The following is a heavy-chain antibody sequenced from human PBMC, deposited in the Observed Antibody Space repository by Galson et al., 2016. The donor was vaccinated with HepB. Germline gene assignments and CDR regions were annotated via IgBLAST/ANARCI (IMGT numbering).Heavy chain of an antibody. J-gene: IGHJ2*01. CDR1: GFTVSSDY. Sequence: SLRLSCAASGFTVSSDYMNWVRQAPGKGLEWVSVIYSGGTTYYADSVKGRFTISRDNSKNTLYLQMNSLRAEDTAVYYCASLRFKGFDLWGRGTLVTVSP. CDR3: ASLRFKGFDL. V-gene: IGHV3-53*01. D-gene: IGHD3-3*01. CDR2: IYSGGTT.